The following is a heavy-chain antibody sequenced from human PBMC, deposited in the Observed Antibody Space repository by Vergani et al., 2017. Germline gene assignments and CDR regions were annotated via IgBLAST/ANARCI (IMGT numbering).Heavy chain of an antibody. D-gene: IGHD2-21*02. CDR1: GGSFTKYY. Sequence: QVQLQQWGAGLLTPSETLSLKCAVYGGSFTKYYWSWIRQPPGKGLEWIGEVNHSGSINYSPSLKSGVTISIDTSKQQFSLTLSSVTAADTAVYYCASVSRFSDPRHYYHYHYMDVWGDGTTVTVS. CDR2: VNHSGSI. V-gene: IGHV4-34*01. J-gene: IGHJ6*03. CDR3: ASVSRFSDPRHYYHYHYMDV.